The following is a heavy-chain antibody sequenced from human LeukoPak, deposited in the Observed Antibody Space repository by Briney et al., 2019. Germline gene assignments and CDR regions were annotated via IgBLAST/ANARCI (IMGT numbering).Heavy chain of an antibody. D-gene: IGHD3-22*01. J-gene: IGHJ4*02. Sequence: PSETLSLTCTVSGGSISSGDYYWSWIRQPPGKGLEWIGYIYYSGSTYYNPSLKSRVTISVDTSKNQFSLKLSSVTAADTAVCYCARNGGNYDSSGYPSRYFDYWGQGTLVTVSS. CDR3: ARNGGNYDSSGYPSRYFDY. CDR2: IYYSGST. V-gene: IGHV4-30-4*01. CDR1: GGSISSGDYY.